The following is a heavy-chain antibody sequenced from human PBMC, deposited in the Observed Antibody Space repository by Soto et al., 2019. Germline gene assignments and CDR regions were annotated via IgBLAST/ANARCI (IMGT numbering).Heavy chain of an antibody. CDR3: ARRWGGTFDY. D-gene: IGHD2-21*01. CDR1: GGSISSYC. CDR2: IYYSGST. J-gene: IGHJ4*02. Sequence: SETLCLTCRVSGGSISSYCWSWIRQTPGKGLEWIGYIYYSGSTNYNPSLKSRVTISVDTSKNQFSLKLSSVTAADTAVYYCARRWGGTFDYWGQGTLVTVSS. V-gene: IGHV4-59*01.